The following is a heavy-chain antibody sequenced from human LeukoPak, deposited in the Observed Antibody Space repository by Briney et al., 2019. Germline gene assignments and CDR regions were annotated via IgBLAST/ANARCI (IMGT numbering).Heavy chain of an antibody. V-gene: IGHV3-23*01. J-gene: IGHJ5*02. CDR2: ISGSGGST. CDR1: GFTFSSYA. Sequence: GGSLRLSCAASGFTFSSYAMSLVRQAPGKGLEWVSAISGSGGSTYYADSVKGRFTISRDNSKNTLYLQMNSLRAEDTAVYYCAKGPSRGFYSSGWYDLGGWFDPWGQGTLVTVSS. CDR3: AKGPSRGFYSSGWYDLGGWFDP. D-gene: IGHD6-19*01.